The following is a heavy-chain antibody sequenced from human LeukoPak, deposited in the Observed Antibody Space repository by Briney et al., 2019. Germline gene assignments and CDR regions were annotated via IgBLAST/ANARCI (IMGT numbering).Heavy chain of an antibody. D-gene: IGHD3-10*01. CDR2: INPSRNT. J-gene: IGHJ5*02. Sequence: NPSETLSLTCAVFGGSFSGYYWNWIRQPPGKGLEWIGQINPSRNTNYNPSLKSRVTMSVDTSKNQISLKLKSVTAADTAVYYCARDSGTSGEVKFDPWGQGALVTVSS. CDR3: ARDSGTSGEVKFDP. V-gene: IGHV4-34*01. CDR1: GGSFSGYY.